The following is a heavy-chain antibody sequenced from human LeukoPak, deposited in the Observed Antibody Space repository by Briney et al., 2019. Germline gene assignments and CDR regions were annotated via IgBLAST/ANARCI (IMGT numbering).Heavy chain of an antibody. Sequence: GESLKISCKGSGYSFTNYWIGWVRQMPGKGLEWMGIIYPGDSDTRYSPSFQGQVTISADKSISTAYLQWSSLKASDTAMYYCARCRTYYDFWSGYFPSEYYYGMDVWGQGTTVTVSS. D-gene: IGHD3-3*01. CDR1: GYSFTNYW. J-gene: IGHJ6*02. V-gene: IGHV5-51*01. CDR2: IYPGDSDT. CDR3: ARCRTYYDFWSGYFPSEYYYGMDV.